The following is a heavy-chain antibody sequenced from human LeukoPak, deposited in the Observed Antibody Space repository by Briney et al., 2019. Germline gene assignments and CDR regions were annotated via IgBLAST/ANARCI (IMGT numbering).Heavy chain of an antibody. CDR1: GRPNSSSSYF. Sequence: NPSETVSLTCTVSGRPNSSSSYFWRWIRQPPGKGLEWIGSIYYSGSTYYNPSLKSRLTISVATSKNQFTLKLSSVTAADTAVYYCARRRIAAAGRFDYWGQGNLVTVSS. V-gene: IGHV4-39*01. CDR3: ARRRIAAAGRFDY. CDR2: IYYSGST. D-gene: IGHD6-13*01. J-gene: IGHJ4*02.